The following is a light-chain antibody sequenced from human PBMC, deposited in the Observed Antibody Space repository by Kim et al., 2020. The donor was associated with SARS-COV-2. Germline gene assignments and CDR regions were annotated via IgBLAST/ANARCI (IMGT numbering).Light chain of an antibody. CDR2: QDS. CDR3: QAWDSSTGV. CDR1: KLGDKY. Sequence: GSPGQTASITCSGDKLGDKYACWYQQKPGQSPVLVIYQDSKRPSGIPERFSGSNSGNTATLTISGAQAMDEADYYCQAWDSSTGVFGGGTQLTVL. V-gene: IGLV3-1*01. J-gene: IGLJ2*01.